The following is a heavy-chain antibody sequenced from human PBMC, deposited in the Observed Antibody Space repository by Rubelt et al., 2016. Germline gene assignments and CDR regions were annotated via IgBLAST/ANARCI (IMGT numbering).Heavy chain of an antibody. D-gene: IGHD3-3*01. CDR1: GYTFTSYD. Sequence: QVQLVQSGAEVKKPGASVKVSCKASGYTFTSYDINWVRQATGQGLEWMGWMNPNSGNTGYAQKFQGRVTMTRNTSISTAYMERSSLRSEDTAVYYCARMVNDFWSGYHNWFDPWGQGTLVTVSS. J-gene: IGHJ5*02. V-gene: IGHV1-8*01. CDR2: MNPNSGNT. CDR3: ARMVNDFWSGYHNWFDP.